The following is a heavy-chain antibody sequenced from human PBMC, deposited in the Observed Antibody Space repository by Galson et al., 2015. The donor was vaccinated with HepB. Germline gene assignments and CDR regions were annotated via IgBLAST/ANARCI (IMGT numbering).Heavy chain of an antibody. V-gene: IGHV3-23*01. CDR3: AKLRYYYDSSGPFDY. CDR1: GFTFSNYG. D-gene: IGHD3-22*01. J-gene: IGHJ4*02. CDR2: IRRTGDST. Sequence: SLRLSCAASGFTFSNYGMSWVRLAPGKGLEWVSGIRRTGDSTYYADSVKGRFTISRDNSKNTLYLQMNSLRAEDTAVYYCAKLRYYYDSSGPFDYWGQGTLVTVSS.